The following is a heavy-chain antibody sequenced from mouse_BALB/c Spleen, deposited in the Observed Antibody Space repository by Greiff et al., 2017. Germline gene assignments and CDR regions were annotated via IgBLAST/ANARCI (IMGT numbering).Heavy chain of an antibody. CDR3: ARMRTGAFDY. CDR2: ISSGSSTI. CDR1: GFTFSSFG. V-gene: IGHV5-17*02. Sequence: EVKLVESGGGLVKPGGSLTLSCAASGFTFSSFGMHWVRQAPEKGLEWVAYISSGSSTIYYADTVKGRFTISRDKPKNTLFLQMTSLRSEDTAMYYCARMRTGAFDYWGQGTTLTVSS. J-gene: IGHJ2*01. D-gene: IGHD4-1*01.